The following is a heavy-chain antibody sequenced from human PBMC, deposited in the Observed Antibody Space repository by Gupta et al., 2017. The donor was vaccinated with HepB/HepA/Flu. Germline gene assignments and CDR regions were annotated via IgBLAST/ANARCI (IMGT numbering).Heavy chain of an antibody. V-gene: IGHV3-30-3*01. Sequence: QVQLVESGGGVVQPGRSLRLPCAVSGFTFSNYAMHWVRQAPGKGLEWVAVISYDGNNKKSADSAKGRFTISRDNSKNTLFLQMNSLRAEDTAVYYCARDSGMYSFNIWGHGTMVTVSS. CDR2: ISYDGNNK. CDR1: GFTFSNYA. J-gene: IGHJ3*02. CDR3: ARDSGMYSFNI. D-gene: IGHD1-26*01.